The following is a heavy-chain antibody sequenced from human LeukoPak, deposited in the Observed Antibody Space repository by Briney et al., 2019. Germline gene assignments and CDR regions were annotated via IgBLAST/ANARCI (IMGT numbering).Heavy chain of an antibody. J-gene: IGHJ4*02. Sequence: PGGSLRLSCAASGIIVSGSAIHWVRQASGKGLEWVGRIRSKVNNYATSYAASVKGRFTISRDDSKNTAYLQMKNLKTEDTAVYYCTRRRDGYSEYYFDHWGQGTLVTVSS. D-gene: IGHD5-24*01. CDR1: GIIVSGSA. V-gene: IGHV3-73*01. CDR2: IRSKVNNYAT. CDR3: TRRRDGYSEYYFDH.